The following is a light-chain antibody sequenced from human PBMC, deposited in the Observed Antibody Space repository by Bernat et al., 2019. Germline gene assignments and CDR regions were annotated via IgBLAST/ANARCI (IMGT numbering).Light chain of an antibody. CDR3: CSYAGSSTFYA. CDR1: SSDVGTYKF. J-gene: IGLJ1*01. V-gene: IGLV2-23*01. Sequence: QSALTQPASVSGSPGQSITISCTGTSSDVGTYKFVSWYQQHPGKVPKVMIYESSKRPSGVSNRFSGSKSGNTASLTISGLQAEDEADYYCCSYAGSSTFYAFGSGTKVTVL. CDR2: ESS.